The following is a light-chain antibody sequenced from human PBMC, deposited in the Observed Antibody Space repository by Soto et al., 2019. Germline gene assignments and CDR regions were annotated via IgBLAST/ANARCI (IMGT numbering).Light chain of an antibody. J-gene: IGLJ1*01. V-gene: IGLV2-23*01. CDR1: SSDVGTYNL. CDR2: EGT. CDR3: CSYAGTGTFYV. Sequence: QSALTQPASVSGSPGQSITISCTGTSSDVGTYNLVSWYQQCPGKAPKLMIYEGTKRPSGVSSRFSGSKSGNTASLTISGLQAEDEADYYCCSYAGTGTFYVFGTGTKVTVL.